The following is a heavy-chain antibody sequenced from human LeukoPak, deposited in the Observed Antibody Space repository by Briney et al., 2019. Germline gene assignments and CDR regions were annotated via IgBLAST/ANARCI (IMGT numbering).Heavy chain of an antibody. Sequence: GGSLRLSCAASGFTFSSYEMNWVRQAPGKGLEWASYISSSGSTIYYADSVKGRFTISRDNAKNSLYLQMNSLRAEDTAVYYCARDYYDSSGSRGFDYWGQGTLVTVSS. V-gene: IGHV3-48*03. J-gene: IGHJ4*02. CDR2: ISSSGSTI. D-gene: IGHD3-22*01. CDR1: GFTFSSYE. CDR3: ARDYYDSSGSRGFDY.